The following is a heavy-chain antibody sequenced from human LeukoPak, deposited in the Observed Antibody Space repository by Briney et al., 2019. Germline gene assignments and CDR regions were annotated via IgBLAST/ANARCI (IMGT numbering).Heavy chain of an antibody. V-gene: IGHV4-59*01. CDR3: ARALTGDYFDY. Sequence: SETLSLTCTVSGGSISSYYWSWIRQPPGKGLEWIGYIYYSGSTNYNPSLKSRVTISVDTSKNQFSLKLSSVTAADTAVYYCARALTGDYFDYWGQGTLVTVSS. J-gene: IGHJ4*02. CDR2: IYYSGST. CDR1: GGSISSYY. D-gene: IGHD7-27*01.